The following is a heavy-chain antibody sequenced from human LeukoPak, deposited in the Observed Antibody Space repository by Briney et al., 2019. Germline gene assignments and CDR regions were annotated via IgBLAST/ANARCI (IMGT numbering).Heavy chain of an antibody. CDR1: GYTFTSYG. CDR2: ISAYNGNT. V-gene: IGHV1-18*01. Sequence: ASVKVSCKVSGYTFTSYGISWVRQAPGQGLEWMGWISAYNGNTNYAQKLQGRVTMTTDTSTSTAYMELRSLRSDDTAVCYCARPNYDFWSGPSTYYFDYWGQGTLVTVSS. CDR3: ARPNYDFWSGPSTYYFDY. D-gene: IGHD3-3*01. J-gene: IGHJ4*02.